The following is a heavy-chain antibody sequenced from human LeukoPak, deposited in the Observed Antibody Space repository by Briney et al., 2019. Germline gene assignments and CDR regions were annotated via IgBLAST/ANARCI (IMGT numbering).Heavy chain of an antibody. CDR1: GLTVSSSY. CDR2: IYIGDNP. Sequence: GGSLRLSCAASGLTVSSSYMNWVRQAPGKGLEWVSIIYIGDNPHYADSVKGRFTISRHNSKNTLYLQMNNLRAEDTAVYYCARVRPWVFDYWGQGTLVTVPS. J-gene: IGHJ4*02. CDR3: ARVRPWVFDY. V-gene: IGHV3-53*04.